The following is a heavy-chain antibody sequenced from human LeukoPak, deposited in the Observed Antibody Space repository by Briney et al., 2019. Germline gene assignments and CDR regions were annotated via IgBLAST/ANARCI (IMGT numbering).Heavy chain of an antibody. CDR1: GFTFSSYS. CDR2: ISSSSSTI. Sequence: GGSLRLSCAASGFTFSSYSMNWVRQAPGKGLEWVSYISSSSSTIYYADSVKGRFTISRDNAKNSLYLQMNSLRAEDTAVYYCAREAEGYAFDIWGQGTMVTVSS. CDR3: AREAEGYAFDI. J-gene: IGHJ3*02. V-gene: IGHV3-48*04.